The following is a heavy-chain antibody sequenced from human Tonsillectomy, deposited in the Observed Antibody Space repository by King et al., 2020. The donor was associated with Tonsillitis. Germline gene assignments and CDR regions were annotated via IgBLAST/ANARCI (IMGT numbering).Heavy chain of an antibody. J-gene: IGHJ6*04. CDR3: AKDRDYALDV. CDR1: GFIFDDYA. Sequence: QLVQSGGGLVQPGRSLRLSCAASGFIFDDYAIHWVRQAPGKGLEWVSGISWNSGSIGYADSVKGRFTISRDNAKKSLYLRMNRLRAEDTALYYCAKDRDYALDVWGKGTTVTVSS. CDR2: ISWNSGSI. V-gene: IGHV3-9*01.